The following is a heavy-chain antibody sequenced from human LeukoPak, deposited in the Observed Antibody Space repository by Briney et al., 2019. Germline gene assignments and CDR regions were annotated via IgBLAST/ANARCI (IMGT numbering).Heavy chain of an antibody. CDR1: GGSISSSSYY. Sequence: PSETLSLTCTVSGGSISSSSYYWGWIRQPPGKGLEWIASIYYSGSTYYNPSLKSRVTISVDTSKNQFSLKLSSVTAADTAVYYCASITLRVLDYWGQGTLVTVSS. J-gene: IGHJ4*02. D-gene: IGHD3-3*01. CDR3: ASITLRVLDY. V-gene: IGHV4-39*01. CDR2: IYYSGST.